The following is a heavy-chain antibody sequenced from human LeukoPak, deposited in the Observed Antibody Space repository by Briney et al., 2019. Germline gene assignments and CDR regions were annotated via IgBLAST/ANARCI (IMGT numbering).Heavy chain of an antibody. CDR2: ISSSSSYI. J-gene: IGHJ6*03. Sequence: GGSLRLSCAASGFTFSSYSMNWVRQAPGKGLEWVSSISSSSSYIYYADSVKGRFTISRENAKNTVYLQMNSLRAEDTAVYYCARDKISSWYSLYYYYMDVWGKGTTVTVSS. CDR1: GFTFSSYS. D-gene: IGHD6-13*01. V-gene: IGHV3-21*01. CDR3: ARDKISSWYSLYYYYMDV.